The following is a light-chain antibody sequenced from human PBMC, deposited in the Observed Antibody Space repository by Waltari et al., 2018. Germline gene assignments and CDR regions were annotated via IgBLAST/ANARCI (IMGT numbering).Light chain of an antibody. V-gene: IGKV4-1*01. CDR2: GAS. CDR3: QQYDSTPPN. Sequence: DIVLTQSPDSLAVSLGERATINCKSSQSIFFSSKSRNHLAWYQQKPGQPPKLLVYGASTRKSGVLDRFSGSGSGADFTLTISSLQADDVAVYYCQQYDSTPPNFGQGTKLEIK. CDR1: QSIFFSSKSRNH. J-gene: IGKJ2*01.